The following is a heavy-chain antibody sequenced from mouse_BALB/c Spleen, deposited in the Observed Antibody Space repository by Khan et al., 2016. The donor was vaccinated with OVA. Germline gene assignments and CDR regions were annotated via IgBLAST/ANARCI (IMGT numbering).Heavy chain of an antibody. J-gene: IGHJ4*01. CDR3: ARDFHYDGSRGAMDN. D-gene: IGHD1-1*01. CDR2: IIPSTVYT. Sequence: VQLQESGAELARPGASVKMSCKASGYTFTSYTMHWVKQRPGQGLEWIGYIIPSTVYTNYNQNFKDKATLTADKSSSTAYMQLSGLTSEDSAVYYCARDFHYDGSRGAMDNWGQGTSVTVSP. CDR1: GYTFTSYT. V-gene: IGHV1-4*01.